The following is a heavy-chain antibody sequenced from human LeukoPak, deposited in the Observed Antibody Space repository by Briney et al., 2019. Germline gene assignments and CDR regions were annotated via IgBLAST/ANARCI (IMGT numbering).Heavy chain of an antibody. V-gene: IGHV4-59*01. J-gene: IGHJ4*02. CDR2: IYYSGST. CDR3: ARGVDLDY. Sequence: KPSETLSLTCTVSGGSINSYYWSWIRQPPGKGLEWIGYIYYSGSTNYNPSLKSRVTISVDTAKNQFSLKLSSVTAADTAVYYCARGVDLDYWGQGTLVTVSS. CDR1: GGSINSYY.